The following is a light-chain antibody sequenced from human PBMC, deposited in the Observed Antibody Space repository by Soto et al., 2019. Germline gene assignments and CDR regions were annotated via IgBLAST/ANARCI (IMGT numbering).Light chain of an antibody. CDR2: EVN. J-gene: IGLJ3*02. V-gene: IGLV2-8*01. CDR1: SSDIGAYNY. Sequence: QAALTQPPSASGSPGQSVTISCTGTSSDIGAYNYVSWFQQHPGEAPKLIISEVNKRPSGVPDRFSGSKSGNTASLTVSGRQAEDEDDYYGTSYGGRDNLMFGGGTKLTVL. CDR3: TSYGGRDNLM.